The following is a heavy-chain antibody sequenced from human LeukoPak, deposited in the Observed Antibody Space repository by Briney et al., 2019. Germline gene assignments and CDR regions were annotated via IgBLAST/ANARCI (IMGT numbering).Heavy chain of an antibody. CDR3: ARAYCSSTSCSRRFDY. V-gene: IGHV3-23*01. CDR2: ISGSGGST. D-gene: IGHD2-2*01. J-gene: IGHJ4*02. Sequence: GGSLRLSCAASGFTFSSYAMSWVRQAPGKGLEWVSAISGSGGSTYYADSVKGRFTISRDNSKNTLYLQMNSLRAEDTAVYYCARAYCSSTSCSRRFDYWGQGTLVTVSS. CDR1: GFTFSSYA.